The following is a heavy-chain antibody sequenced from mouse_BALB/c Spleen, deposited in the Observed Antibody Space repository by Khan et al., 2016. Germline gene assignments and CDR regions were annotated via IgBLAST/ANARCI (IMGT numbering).Heavy chain of an antibody. CDR3: ATYDSSDSFFDY. CDR2: ISYSGST. CDR1: GDSITSGY. Sequence: EVQLQESGPSLVKPSQTLSLTCSVTGDSITSGYWNWIRKFPGNKLEYMGYISYSGSTYYTPSLKSRISITRDTSKNQYYLQLNSVTTEDTATYYCATYDSSDSFFDYWGQGTTLTVSS. J-gene: IGHJ2*01. V-gene: IGHV3-8*02. D-gene: IGHD3-2*01.